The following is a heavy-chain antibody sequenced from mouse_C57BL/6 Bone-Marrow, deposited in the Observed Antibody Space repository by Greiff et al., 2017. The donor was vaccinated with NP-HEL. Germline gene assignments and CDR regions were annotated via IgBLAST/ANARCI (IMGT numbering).Heavy chain of an antibody. CDR3: ARASAGTGAWFAY. CDR1: GYTFTDYY. Sequence: VQLQQSGPVLVKPGASVKMSCKASGYTFTDYYMNWVKQSHGKSLEWIGVINPYNGGTSYNQKFKGKATLTVDKSSSTAYMELNSLTSEDSAVYYCARASAGTGAWFAYGGRGTLVTVSA. CDR2: INPYNGGT. V-gene: IGHV1-19*01. D-gene: IGHD4-1*01. J-gene: IGHJ3*01.